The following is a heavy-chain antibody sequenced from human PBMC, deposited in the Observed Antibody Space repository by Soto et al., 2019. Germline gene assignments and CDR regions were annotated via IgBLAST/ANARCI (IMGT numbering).Heavy chain of an antibody. Sequence: PGGSLRLSCAGSGFTFDDYAMHWVRQAPGKGLEWVSGISWNSGIIAYVDSVKGRFTISRDNAKNSLYLQMNSLRAEDTAFYYCARDIRASRPRYFDFWGQGTLVTVSS. J-gene: IGHJ4*02. CDR3: ARDIRASRPRYFDF. V-gene: IGHV3-9*01. D-gene: IGHD2-21*01. CDR1: GFTFDDYA. CDR2: ISWNSGII.